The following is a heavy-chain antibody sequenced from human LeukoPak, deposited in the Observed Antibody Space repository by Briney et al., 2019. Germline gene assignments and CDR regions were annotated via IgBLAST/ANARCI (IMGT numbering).Heavy chain of an antibody. CDR3: ARHSSSWPYWYFDL. CDR2: IYYSGST. D-gene: IGHD6-13*01. CDR1: GGSINCYY. Sequence: SETLSLTCSVSGGSINCYYWSWIRQPPGKGLEWIGYIYYSGSTNYKPSLKSRVTISVDTSKNQFSLKLSSVTAADTAVYYCARHSSSWPYWYFDLWGRGTLVSVSS. J-gene: IGHJ2*01. V-gene: IGHV4-59*01.